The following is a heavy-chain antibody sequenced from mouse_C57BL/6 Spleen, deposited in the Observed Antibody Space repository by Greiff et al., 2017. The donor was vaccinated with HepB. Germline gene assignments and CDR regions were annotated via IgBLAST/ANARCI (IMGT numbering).Heavy chain of an antibody. J-gene: IGHJ2*01. CDR1: GYTFTDYE. Sequence: VQLQQSGAELVRPGASVTLSCKASGYTFTDYEMHWVKQTPVHGLEWIGAIDPETGGTAYNQKFKGKAILTADKASSTAYMELRSLTSEDSAVYYCTREGLDYWGQGTTLTVSS. V-gene: IGHV1-15*01. CDR3: TREGLDY. D-gene: IGHD3-3*01. CDR2: IDPETGGT.